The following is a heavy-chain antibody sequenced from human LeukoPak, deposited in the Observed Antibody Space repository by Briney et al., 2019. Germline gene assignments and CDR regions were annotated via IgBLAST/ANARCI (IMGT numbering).Heavy chain of an antibody. CDR1: GFTFSSYA. D-gene: IGHD5-12*01. Sequence: GGSLRLSCAASGFTFSSYAMHWVRQAPGKGLEWVAVISYDGSNKYYADSVKGRFTISRDNSKNTLYLQMNSLRAEDTAVYYCARSDSGYDYFYQNDAFDIWGQGTMVTVSS. CDR2: ISYDGSNK. J-gene: IGHJ3*02. V-gene: IGHV3-30*04. CDR3: ARSDSGYDYFYQNDAFDI.